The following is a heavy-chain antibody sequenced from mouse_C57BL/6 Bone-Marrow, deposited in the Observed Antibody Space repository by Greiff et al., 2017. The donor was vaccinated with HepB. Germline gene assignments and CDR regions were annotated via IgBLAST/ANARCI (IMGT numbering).Heavy chain of an antibody. J-gene: IGHJ3*01. D-gene: IGHD1-1*01. CDR3: ARDYGSSLGWFAY. CDR1: GYTFTDYY. CDR2: IYPGSGNT. Sequence: QVHVKQSGAELVRPGASVKLSCKASGYTFTDYYINWVKQRPGQGLEWIARIYPGSGNTYYNEKFKGKATLTAEKSSSTAYMQLSSLTSEDSAVYFCARDYGSSLGWFAYWGQGTLVTVSA. V-gene: IGHV1-76*01.